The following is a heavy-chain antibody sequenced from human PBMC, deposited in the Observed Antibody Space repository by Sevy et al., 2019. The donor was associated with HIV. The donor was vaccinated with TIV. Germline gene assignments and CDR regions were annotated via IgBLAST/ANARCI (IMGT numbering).Heavy chain of an antibody. Sequence: GGSLRLSCTASGFTFSSYDMNWVRQAPGKGLEWVSKISSSGSSIYYADSVKGRFTISRDKSKNTLYLQMNSLRAEDTAVYYCAKGDSTFYGMDVWGQGTTVTVSS. CDR1: GFTFSSYD. V-gene: IGHV3-48*03. J-gene: IGHJ6*02. D-gene: IGHD2-2*01. CDR2: ISSSGSSI. CDR3: AKGDSTFYGMDV.